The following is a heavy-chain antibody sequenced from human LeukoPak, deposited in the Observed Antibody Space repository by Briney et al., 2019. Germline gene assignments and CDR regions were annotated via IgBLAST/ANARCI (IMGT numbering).Heavy chain of an antibody. CDR3: ARAGLYGGRHYNN. Sequence: SETLSLTCTVSGGSISSYYWSWIRQPPGKGLEWIGYIYYSGSTNYNPSLKSRVTISVDTSKNQFSLKLSSVTAADTAVYYCARAGLYGGRHYNNWGQGTLVTVSS. V-gene: IGHV4-59*12. J-gene: IGHJ4*02. CDR2: IYYSGST. CDR1: GGSISSYY. D-gene: IGHD4-23*01.